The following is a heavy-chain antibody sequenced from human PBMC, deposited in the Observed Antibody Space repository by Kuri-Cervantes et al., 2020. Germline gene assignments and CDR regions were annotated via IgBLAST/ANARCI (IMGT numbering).Heavy chain of an antibody. CDR1: GSTFSSYS. Sequence: GESLKISCAASGSTFSSYSMNWVRQAPGRGLEWVSSISSSGSTIYYADSVKGRFTISRDNAKNSLYLQMNSLRAEDTAVYYCAREVAMVRGVILNYYYGMDVWGQGTTVTVSS. D-gene: IGHD3-10*01. CDR2: ISSSGSTI. V-gene: IGHV3-21*04. CDR3: AREVAMVRGVILNYYYGMDV. J-gene: IGHJ6*02.